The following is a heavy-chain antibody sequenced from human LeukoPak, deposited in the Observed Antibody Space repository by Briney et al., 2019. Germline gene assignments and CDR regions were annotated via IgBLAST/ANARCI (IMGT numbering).Heavy chain of an antibody. D-gene: IGHD3-10*01. V-gene: IGHV4-34*01. CDR2: INHSGST. CDR3: ARGAPYYYGSGSTFDY. CDR1: GESFSGYY. Sequence: SETLSLTCAVYGESFSGYYWSWIRQPPGKGLEWIGEINHSGSTNYNPSLKSRVTISVDTSKNQFSLKLSSVTAADTAVYYCARGAPYYYGSGSTFDYWGQGTLVTVSS. J-gene: IGHJ4*02.